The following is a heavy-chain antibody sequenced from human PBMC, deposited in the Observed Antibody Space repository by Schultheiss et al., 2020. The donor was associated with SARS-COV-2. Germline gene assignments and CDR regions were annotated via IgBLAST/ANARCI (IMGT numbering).Heavy chain of an antibody. V-gene: IGHV4-59*08. CDR1: GGSISSYY. CDR2: IYYSGST. CDR3: ARSDYDILTGYQTSTNQDAFDI. Sequence: SQTLSLTCPVSGGSISSYYWSWIRQPPGKGLEWIGYIYYSGSTYYNPSLKSRVTISVDTSKNQFSLKLSSVTAADTAVYYCARSDYDILTGYQTSTNQDAFDIWGQGTMVTVSS. D-gene: IGHD3-9*01. J-gene: IGHJ3*02.